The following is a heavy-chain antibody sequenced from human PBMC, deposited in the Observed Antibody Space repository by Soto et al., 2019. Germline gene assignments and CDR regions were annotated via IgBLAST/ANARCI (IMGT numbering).Heavy chain of an antibody. J-gene: IGHJ4*02. D-gene: IGHD6-13*01. Sequence: GGALRVSCAASGFTFSSYGMHWVRQAPGKGLEWVAVISYDGSNKYYADSVKGRFTISRDNSKNTLYLQMNSLRAEDTAVYYCAKGVSSSWYEPHDYWGQGTLVTVSS. V-gene: IGHV3-30*18. CDR1: GFTFSSYG. CDR2: ISYDGSNK. CDR3: AKGVSSSWYEPHDY.